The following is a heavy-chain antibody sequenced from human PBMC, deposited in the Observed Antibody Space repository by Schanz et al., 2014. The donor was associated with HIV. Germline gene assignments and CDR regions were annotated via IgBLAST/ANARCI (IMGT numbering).Heavy chain of an antibody. V-gene: IGHV3-9*01. CDR3: AKDPIAAAGAASYFDL. J-gene: IGHJ2*01. D-gene: IGHD6-13*01. Sequence: EVQLVESGGGLVQPGRSLRLSCAASGFNFDDYAMYWVRQSPGKGLEWVSGISWISNNIGYVDSVKGRFTISRDNSKNTLYLQMNILRAEDTAIYYCAKDPIAAAGAASYFDLWGRGTLVTVSS. CDR2: ISWISNNI. CDR1: GFNFDDYA.